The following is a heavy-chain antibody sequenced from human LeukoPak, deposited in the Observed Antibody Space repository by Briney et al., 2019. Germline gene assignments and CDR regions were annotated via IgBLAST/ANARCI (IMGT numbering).Heavy chain of an antibody. J-gene: IGHJ4*02. D-gene: IGHD3-16*01. V-gene: IGHV4-59*01. CDR1: DDSISDYY. CDR2: FYNSGRS. CDR3: TRGAGWLIDY. Sequence: SETLSPTCTVSDDSISDYYRGWLRQPPGKGLEWIGYFYNSGRSTYNPSLKSRVTISADTSKNHFSLKLNSVTTADTAVYYCTRGAGWLIDYWGQGILVTVSS.